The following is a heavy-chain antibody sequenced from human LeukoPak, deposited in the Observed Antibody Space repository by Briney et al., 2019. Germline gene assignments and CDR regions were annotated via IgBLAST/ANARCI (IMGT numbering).Heavy chain of an antibody. CDR3: ARPYSSSWWHFDY. J-gene: IGHJ4*02. V-gene: IGHV4-39*01. CDR1: GGSISSSSYY. CDR2: IYYSGST. Sequence: PSETLSLTCTVSGGSISSSSYYWGWIRQPPGKGLEWIGSIYYSGSTYYNPSLKSRVTISVDTSKNQFSLKLSSVTAADTAVYYCARPYSSSWWHFDYWGQGTLVTVSS. D-gene: IGHD6-13*01.